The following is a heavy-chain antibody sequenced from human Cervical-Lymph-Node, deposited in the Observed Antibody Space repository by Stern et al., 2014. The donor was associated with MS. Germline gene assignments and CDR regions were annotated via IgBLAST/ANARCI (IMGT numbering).Heavy chain of an antibody. Sequence: QVQLQESGPGLVKPSATLSLTCTVSGASISSFYWSWIRQPPGKGLEWIGYIYYSGSSNYNPSIKSRVTISVDTSKNQFSLKLSSVTAADTAVYYCARGLRVTVVRGVKFDYWGQGTLVTVSS. CDR3: ARGLRVTVVRGVKFDY. J-gene: IGHJ4*02. V-gene: IGHV4-59*07. D-gene: IGHD3-10*01. CDR2: IYYSGSS. CDR1: GASISSFY.